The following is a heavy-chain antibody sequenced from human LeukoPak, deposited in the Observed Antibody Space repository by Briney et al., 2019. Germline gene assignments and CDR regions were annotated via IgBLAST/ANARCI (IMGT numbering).Heavy chain of an antibody. J-gene: IGHJ4*02. Sequence: SETLSLTCTVSGGSISSRTYYWGWIRQPPGKGLESIASIYYSGSTYYNPVLKSRVTISVDTSKNQFSLKLRSVTAADTAVYYCADIYYDILTGYRALDYWGQGTLVTVSS. CDR2: IYYSGST. D-gene: IGHD3-9*01. V-gene: IGHV4-39*01. CDR3: ADIYYDILTGYRALDY. CDR1: GGSISSRTYY.